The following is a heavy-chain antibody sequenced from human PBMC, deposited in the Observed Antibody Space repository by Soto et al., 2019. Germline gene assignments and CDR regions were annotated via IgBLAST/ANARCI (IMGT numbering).Heavy chain of an antibody. J-gene: IGHJ5*02. CDR1: AGTLSSRRYY. Sequence: SVTMPLTGTVSAGTLSSRRYYWHRKRRHPGKGLEWIGYIYHSGNTYYNPSLKSRSSISLDTSKNQFSLELNSVTVADTAVYDCSRIDHRFLEWLCPDAWGQGTLITLSS. CDR3: SRIDHRFLEWLCPDA. CDR2: IYHSGNT. D-gene: IGHD3-3*01. V-gene: IGHV4-31*03.